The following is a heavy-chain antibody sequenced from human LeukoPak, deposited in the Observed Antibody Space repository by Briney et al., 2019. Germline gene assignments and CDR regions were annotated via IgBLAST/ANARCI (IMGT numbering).Heavy chain of an antibody. Sequence: PGGSLRLSCAASGFTFSSYAMSWVRQAPGKGLEWVSLISWDGGSTYYADSVKGRFTISRDNSKNSLYLQMNSLRTEDTALYYCARGYGYSSGWPGYMDVWGKGTTVTVSS. CDR3: ARGYGYSSGWPGYMDV. CDR2: ISWDGGST. V-gene: IGHV3-43*02. CDR1: GFTFSSYA. J-gene: IGHJ6*03. D-gene: IGHD6-19*01.